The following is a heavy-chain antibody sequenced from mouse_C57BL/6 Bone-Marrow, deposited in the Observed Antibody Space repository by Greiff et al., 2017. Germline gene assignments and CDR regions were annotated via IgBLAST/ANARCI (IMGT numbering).Heavy chain of an antibody. CDR2: SRNKANDYTT. V-gene: IGHV7-1*01. CDR3: AREGMVTPYWYFDV. D-gene: IGHD2-3*01. CDR1: GFTFSDFY. J-gene: IGHJ1*03. Sequence: EVKLMESGGGLVQSGRSLRLSCATSGFTFSDFYMEWVRQAPGKGLVWNAASRNKANDYTTGYSASVKGRFIVSRDTSQSILYLQMNAPRAEDTAIDYCAREGMVTPYWYFDVWGTGTTVTVSS.